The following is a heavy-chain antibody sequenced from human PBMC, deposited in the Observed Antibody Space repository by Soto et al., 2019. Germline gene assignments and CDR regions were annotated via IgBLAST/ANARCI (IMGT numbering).Heavy chain of an antibody. CDR3: ARVPEGRDGYNSLDY. CDR2: IIPIFGTA. V-gene: IGHV1-69*13. CDR1: GGTFSSYA. Sequence: SVKVSCKASGGTFSSYAISWVRQAPGQGLEWMGGIIPIFGTANYAQKFQGRVTITADESTSTAYMELSSLRSEDTAVYYCARVPEGRDGYNSLDYWGQGTLVTVSS. D-gene: IGHD5-12*01. J-gene: IGHJ4*02.